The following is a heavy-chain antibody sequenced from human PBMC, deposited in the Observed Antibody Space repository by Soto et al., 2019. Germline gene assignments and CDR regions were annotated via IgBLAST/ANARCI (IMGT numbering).Heavy chain of an antibody. CDR2: IKHGGST. CDR3: ARGRGEVDY. Sequence: PSETLSLTCAVSGGSFSDYYWNWIRQPPGKGLEWIGEIKHGGSTNYNPSLKTRVTMSLDTSKNRVSLKLTSVTAADTAVYYCARGRGEVDYWGQGTQVTVSS. D-gene: IGHD3-16*01. V-gene: IGHV4-34*01. J-gene: IGHJ4*02. CDR1: GGSFSDYY.